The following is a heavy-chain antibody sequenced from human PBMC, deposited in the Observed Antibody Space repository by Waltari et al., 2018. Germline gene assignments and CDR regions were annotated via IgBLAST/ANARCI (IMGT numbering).Heavy chain of an antibody. Sequence: QVQLQESGPGLVKPSETLSLPFTVSVGSIRSYSWSCNRQPPGKGLEWIGYIYYSGSTNYNPSLKSRVTISVDTSKNQFSLKLSSVTAADTAVYYCARDGVDGDYFDYWGQGTLVTVSS. CDR3: ARDGVDGDYFDY. CDR1: VGSIRSYS. D-gene: IGHD4-17*01. J-gene: IGHJ4*02. V-gene: IGHV4-59*01. CDR2: IYYSGST.